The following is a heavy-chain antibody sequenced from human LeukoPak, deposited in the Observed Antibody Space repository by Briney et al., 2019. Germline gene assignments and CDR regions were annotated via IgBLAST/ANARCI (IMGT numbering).Heavy chain of an antibody. Sequence: GESLKISCKGSGYSFTNNWIGWVRQMPGKGLEWMGIIYPADSDTRYSPSFQGQVTTSADKSISTAYLQWSSLKASDTAMYYCASEGIIAVGAVFDIWGQGTLVTVSS. D-gene: IGHD2-15*01. V-gene: IGHV5-51*01. CDR1: GYSFTNNW. J-gene: IGHJ3*02. CDR2: IYPADSDT. CDR3: ASEGIIAVGAVFDI.